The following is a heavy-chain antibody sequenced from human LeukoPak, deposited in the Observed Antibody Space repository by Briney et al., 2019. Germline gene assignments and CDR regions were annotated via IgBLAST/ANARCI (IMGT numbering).Heavy chain of an antibody. CDR1: GFTFSNYD. CDR2: ISGSGGST. D-gene: IGHD4-23*01. V-gene: IGHV3-23*01. CDR3: AKDYGGNSAFFGY. Sequence: GGSLRLSCAASGFTFSNYDMSWVRQGPGKGLEWVSGISGSGGSTYYADSVKGRFTISRDNSKNTLYLQMNSLRAEDTAVYYCAKDYGGNSAFFGYWGQGTLVTVSS. J-gene: IGHJ4*02.